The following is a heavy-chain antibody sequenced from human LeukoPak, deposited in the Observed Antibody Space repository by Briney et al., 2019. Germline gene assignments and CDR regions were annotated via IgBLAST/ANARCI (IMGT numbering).Heavy chain of an antibody. V-gene: IGHV3-64D*06. Sequence: GGSLRLSCSASGFTFCNFVVHWGGQAAGKGLEYVSAISGNGDSTHYADSVKGRFTISRDNSKNTLYHQMSSLRAEDTAVYYCVKEHCSSTSCFYFDYWGQGTLVTVSS. CDR3: VKEHCSSTSCFYFDY. D-gene: IGHD2-2*01. CDR1: GFTFCNFV. J-gene: IGHJ4*02. CDR2: ISGNGDST.